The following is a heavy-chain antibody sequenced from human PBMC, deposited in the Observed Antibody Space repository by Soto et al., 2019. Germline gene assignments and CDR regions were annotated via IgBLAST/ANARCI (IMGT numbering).Heavy chain of an antibody. D-gene: IGHD6-13*01. CDR1: GGSISSGGFY. Sequence: QVQLQASSPGLLKPSQTLSLTCTVSGGSISSGGFYWSWIHPHPGKSLVWIGYIYYRGSTYYNPSLKSRVTRSVDTSKNQCSLKLSSVPAADTVEYYCAGVIAAAARVPFDYWGQGTLVTVSS. CDR2: IYYRGST. CDR3: AGVIAAAARVPFDY. V-gene: IGHV4-31*03. J-gene: IGHJ4*02.